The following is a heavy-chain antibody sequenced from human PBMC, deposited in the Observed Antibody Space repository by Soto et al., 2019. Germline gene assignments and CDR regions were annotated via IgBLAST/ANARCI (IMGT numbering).Heavy chain of an antibody. CDR3: ARGAYYYDSSGYWGPQTQFDY. D-gene: IGHD3-22*01. Sequence: SPTLSLTCAISGDSVSSNSAAWNWIRQSPSRGLEWLGRTYYRSKWYNDYAVSVKSRITINPDTSKNQFSLQLNSVTPEDTAVYYCARGAYYYDSSGYWGPQTQFDYWGQGTLVTVSS. J-gene: IGHJ4*02. V-gene: IGHV6-1*01. CDR2: TYYRSKWYN. CDR1: GDSVSSNSAA.